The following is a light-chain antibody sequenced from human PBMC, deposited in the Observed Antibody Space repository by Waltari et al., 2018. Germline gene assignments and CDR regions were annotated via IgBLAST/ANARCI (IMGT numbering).Light chain of an antibody. CDR2: EVY. V-gene: IGLV2-8*01. J-gene: IGLJ2*01. CDR1: RSDVGGYNH. CDR3: SSYAGRDILV. Sequence: QSALTQPPSASGSPGQSVAISCTGTRSDVGGYNHVSWYQQHPGKAPRLMIYEVYKRPSGVPDRFSGSKSGNTASLTVSGLQAEDEADYYCSSYAGRDILVFGGGTRLTVL.